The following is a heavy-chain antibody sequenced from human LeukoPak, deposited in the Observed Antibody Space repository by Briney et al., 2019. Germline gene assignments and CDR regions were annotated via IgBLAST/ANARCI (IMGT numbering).Heavy chain of an antibody. CDR2: IGGSGGRT. CDR3: ANMVGY. V-gene: IGHV3-23*01. D-gene: IGHD3-10*01. Sequence: PGGSLRLSCAVSGITLSNYGMSWVRQAPGKGLEWVAGIGGSGGRTNYADSVKGRFTISRDNPKNTLYLQMNSLRAEDTAVYYCANMVGYWGQGTLVTVSS. J-gene: IGHJ4*02. CDR1: GITLSNYG.